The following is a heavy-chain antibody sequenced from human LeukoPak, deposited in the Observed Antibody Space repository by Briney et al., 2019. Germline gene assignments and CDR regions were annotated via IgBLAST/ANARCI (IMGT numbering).Heavy chain of an antibody. Sequence: GGSLRLSCAASGFTFSSYEMSWGRQAPGEWREGVSYISSSGSTIYYAQSLKGRFTLSRENAKSSLYLQMNSLRAEDPAVYYCARGRPRLTQDNWFDPWGQGTLVTVSS. CDR1: GFTFSSYE. V-gene: IGHV3-48*03. D-gene: IGHD2-21*01. J-gene: IGHJ5*02. CDR2: ISSSGSTI. CDR3: ARGRPRLTQDNWFDP.